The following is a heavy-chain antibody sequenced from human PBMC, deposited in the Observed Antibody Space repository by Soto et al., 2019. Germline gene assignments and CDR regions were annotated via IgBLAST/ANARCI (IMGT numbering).Heavy chain of an antibody. D-gene: IGHD6-19*01. CDR3: ATRAGRSIDY. CDR1: GYSFTSYW. CDR2: IYPGDSYT. Sequence: EESLKISCKGSGYSFTSYWIGWVRQMPGKGLEWMGIIYPGDSYTRYSPYFQGQVTISADKSISTAYLQWSSLTASDTAMYYCATRAGRSIDYWGKGNMVTVSA. J-gene: IGHJ4*02. V-gene: IGHV5-51*01.